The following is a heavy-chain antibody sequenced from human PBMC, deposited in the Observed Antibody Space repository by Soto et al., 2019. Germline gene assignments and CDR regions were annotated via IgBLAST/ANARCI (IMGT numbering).Heavy chain of an antibody. V-gene: IGHV3-30*19. Sequence: QVQLAESGGGVVQPGTSLRLSCVGSGFTFRSFVIHWVRQAPGRGLEWVALTSYDGTNKYFGDSVKGRFTISRDNSRNTVDLQMDSLRLEDTALYYCARWGTTGGLDVWGQGTLVSVSS. CDR1: GFTFRSFV. J-gene: IGHJ4*02. CDR3: ARWGTTGGLDV. D-gene: IGHD3-16*01. CDR2: TSYDGTNK.